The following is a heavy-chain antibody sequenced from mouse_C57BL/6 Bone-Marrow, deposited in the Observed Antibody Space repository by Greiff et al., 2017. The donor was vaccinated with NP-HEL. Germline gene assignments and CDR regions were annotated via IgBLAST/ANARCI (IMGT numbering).Heavy chain of an antibody. CDR3: AKEEGNYYGSSFDY. CDR2: IDPSDGYT. D-gene: IGHD1-1*01. V-gene: IGHV1-69*01. Sequence: QVQLQQPGAELVMPGASVKLSCKASGYNFNSYWMHWVKQRPGQGLEWIGEIDPSDGYTKYNQKFKGKSTLTVDKSSSTAYMQLSSLTSEDAAVYYCAKEEGNYYGSSFDYWGQGTTLTVSS. CDR1: GYNFNSYW. J-gene: IGHJ2*01.